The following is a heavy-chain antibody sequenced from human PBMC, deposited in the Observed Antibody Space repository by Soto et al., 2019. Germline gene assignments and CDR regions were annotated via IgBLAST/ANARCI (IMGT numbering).Heavy chain of an antibody. V-gene: IGHV1-18*01. Sequence: QVQLVQSGAEVKKPGASVKVSCKASGYIFTSYGISWVRQAPGQGLEWMGWISGNKGNTNYAQKFQGRVSMTADPSTGTAYLEQRSLRSDDTAVYYCAREHRSGWQNADDFWGQGTLVTVSS. CDR2: ISGNKGNT. D-gene: IGHD6-19*01. CDR3: AREHRSGWQNADDF. J-gene: IGHJ4*02. CDR1: GYIFTSYG.